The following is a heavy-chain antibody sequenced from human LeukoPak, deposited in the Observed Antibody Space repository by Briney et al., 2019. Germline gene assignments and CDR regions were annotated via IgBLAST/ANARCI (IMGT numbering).Heavy chain of an antibody. V-gene: IGHV3-48*03. CDR3: ARVPHPDYADAQ. Sequence: GGSLRLSCEASGFTVSSFEINWVRQAPGKGLEWVSYISSSGGTMDYADSVKGRFTVSRDNGKKLVHLQLNSLRAEDTAVYFCARVPHPDYADAQWGQGTLVIVSS. CDR1: GFTVSSFE. CDR2: ISSSGGTM. J-gene: IGHJ4*02. D-gene: IGHD4-17*01.